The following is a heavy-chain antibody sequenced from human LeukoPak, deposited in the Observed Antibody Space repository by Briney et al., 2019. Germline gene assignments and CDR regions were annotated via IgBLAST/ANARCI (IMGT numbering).Heavy chain of an antibody. D-gene: IGHD5-12*01. CDR1: GFPFSSYG. CDR2: IRYDGSNK. V-gene: IGHV3-30*02. J-gene: IGHJ4*02. CDR3: ARDGYSYNDYGGIDY. Sequence: GGSLRLSCAASGFPFSSYGMHWVRQAPGKGLEWVAFIRYDGSNKYYADSVKGRFTISRDNSKNTLYVQMHSLRPEDTAVYYCARDGYSYNDYGGIDYWGQGTLVTVSS.